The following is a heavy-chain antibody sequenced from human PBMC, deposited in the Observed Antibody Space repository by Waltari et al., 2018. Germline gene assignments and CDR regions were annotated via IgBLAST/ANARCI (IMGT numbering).Heavy chain of an antibody. D-gene: IGHD3-10*01. J-gene: IGHJ4*02. CDR3: VKGGWGFGAFYEQH. Sequence: EVQLVTSGGGLVQPGRSLRLACVGVGCRCGDYALYWFRERPGRGLEWLSGIGWNSGAIGDADSVRGRFSTYRDNARKSLYLQMGRLRPEDTALYYCVKGGWGFGAFYEQHWGQGIQVTVSS. V-gene: IGHV3-9*01. CDR1: GCRCGDYA. CDR2: IGWNSGAI.